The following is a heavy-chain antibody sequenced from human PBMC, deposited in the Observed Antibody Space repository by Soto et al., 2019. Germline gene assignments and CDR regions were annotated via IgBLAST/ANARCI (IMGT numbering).Heavy chain of an antibody. CDR3: AREDDSYGMDV. J-gene: IGHJ6*02. CDR2: INPSGGST. Sequence: ASVKVCCEASGYTFTSYYMHWVRQAPGQGLEWMGIINPSGGSTSYAQKFQGRVTMTRDTSTSTVYMELSSLRSEDTAVYYCAREDDSYGMDVWGQGTTVTVSS. V-gene: IGHV1-46*01. CDR1: GYTFTSYY. D-gene: IGHD3-3*01.